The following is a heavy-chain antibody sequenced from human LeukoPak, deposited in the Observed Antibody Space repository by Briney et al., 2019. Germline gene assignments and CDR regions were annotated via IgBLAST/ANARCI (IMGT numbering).Heavy chain of an antibody. Sequence: SETLSLTCTVSGGSISSGGYYWSWIRQPPGKGLEWIGYIYHSGSTYYNPSLKSRVTISVDRSKNQFSLKLSSVTAADTAVYYCARQYGSGSPAPFGYWGQGTLVTVSS. J-gene: IGHJ4*02. CDR3: ARQYGSGSPAPFGY. CDR2: IYHSGST. CDR1: GGSISSGGYY. V-gene: IGHV4-30-2*01. D-gene: IGHD3-10*01.